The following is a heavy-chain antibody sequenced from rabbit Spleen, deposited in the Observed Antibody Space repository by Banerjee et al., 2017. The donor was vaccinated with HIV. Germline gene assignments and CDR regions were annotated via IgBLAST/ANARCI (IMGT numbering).Heavy chain of an antibody. CDR2: ISTFGSA. V-gene: IGHV1S29*01. CDR3: VRDLGYAGYAAYDYAYFNL. CDR1: GFSLSTNE. D-gene: IGHD7-1*01. J-gene: IGHJ4*01. Sequence: QQQLKETGGGLVQPGGSLTLSCKASGFSLSTNEFNWVRQAPGKGLEYIGWISTFGSAYYANWVNGRFTISSDNAQNTVGLQLNSLTAADTATYFCVRDLGYAGYAAYDYAYFNLWGQGTLVTVS.